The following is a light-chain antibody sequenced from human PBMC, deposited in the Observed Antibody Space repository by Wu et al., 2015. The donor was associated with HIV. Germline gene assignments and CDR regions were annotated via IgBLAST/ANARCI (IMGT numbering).Light chain of an antibody. CDR2: DAS. CDR3: QQYNNWPPWT. Sequence: DMVMTQSPAALSVSPGERVTLSCRASQSVSSNLAWYQHKPGQAPRLLIYDASTRASGIPVRFSGSGSGTEFTLTISSLQSEDFAIYYCQQYNNWPPWTFGQGTKVEV. J-gene: IGKJ1*01. V-gene: IGKV3-15*01. CDR1: QSVSSN.